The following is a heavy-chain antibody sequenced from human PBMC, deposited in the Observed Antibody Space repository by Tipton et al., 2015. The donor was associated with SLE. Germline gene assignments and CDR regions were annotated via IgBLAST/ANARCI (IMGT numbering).Heavy chain of an antibody. CDR3: AKDHYSSSSLFDY. CDR1: GFTFSSYG. CDR2: IRYDGSNK. V-gene: IGHV3-30*02. Sequence: SGFTFSSYGMHWVRQAPGKGLEWVAFIRYDGSNKYYADSVKGRFTISRDNSKNTLYLQMNSLRAEDTAVYYCAKDHYSSSSLFDYWGQGTLVTVSS. J-gene: IGHJ4*02. D-gene: IGHD6-6*01.